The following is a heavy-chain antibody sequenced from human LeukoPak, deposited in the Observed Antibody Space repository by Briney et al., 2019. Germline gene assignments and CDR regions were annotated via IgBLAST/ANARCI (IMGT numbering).Heavy chain of an antibody. Sequence: ASVKVSCKASGYTFTNYYMHWVRQAPGQGLEWMGRIHPNSGGTNYAQKFQGRVTMTRDTSISTAYMELSSLGSDDTAVYYCTRVGVGIVPFDYWGQGTLVTVSS. CDR3: TRVGVGIVPFDY. J-gene: IGHJ4*02. V-gene: IGHV1-2*06. CDR2: IHPNSGGT. D-gene: IGHD2-15*01. CDR1: GYTFTNYY.